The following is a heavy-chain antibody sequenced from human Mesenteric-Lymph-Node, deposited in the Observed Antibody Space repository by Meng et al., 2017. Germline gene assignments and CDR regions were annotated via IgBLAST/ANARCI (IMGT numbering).Heavy chain of an antibody. Sequence: GESLKISCATSGFTFNTYAMSWVRQAPGKGLEWVSYISSSGSTIYYADSVKGRFTISRDNAKNSLYLQMNSLRAEDTAVYYCARDKWSLAYWGQGTLVTVSS. J-gene: IGHJ4*02. D-gene: IGHD2-15*01. CDR2: ISSSGSTI. V-gene: IGHV3-48*03. CDR3: ARDKWSLAY. CDR1: GFTFNTYA.